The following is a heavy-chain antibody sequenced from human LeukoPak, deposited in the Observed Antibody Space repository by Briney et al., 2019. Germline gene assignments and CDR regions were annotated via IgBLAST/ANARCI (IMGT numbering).Heavy chain of an antibody. D-gene: IGHD4-17*01. V-gene: IGHV2-5*02. CDR3: AHYGDYRFMYYFDH. Sequence: SGPTLVNPTQTLTLTCTFSGFSLTTTGLGVGWIRQPPGKALEWLTLIYWDDNKRYSPSLKSRLTITKDTSKNQVVLTMTNMDPVDTATYYCAHYGDYRFMYYFDHWGQGTLVTVSS. J-gene: IGHJ4*02. CDR2: IYWDDNK. CDR1: GFSLTTTGLG.